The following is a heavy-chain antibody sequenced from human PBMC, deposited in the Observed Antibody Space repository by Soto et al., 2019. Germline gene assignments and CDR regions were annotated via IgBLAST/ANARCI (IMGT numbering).Heavy chain of an antibody. CDR2: TNAGNGNT. D-gene: IGHD1-20*01. CDR1: GYTFTSYD. J-gene: IGHJ4*02. V-gene: IGHV1-3*01. CDR3: ASDKITGILDY. Sequence: GASVKVSCKASGYTFTSYDLHWVRQAPGQRLEWMGWTNAGNGNTKYSQKFQGRVTITRDTSASTAYMELSSLRSEDTAVYYCASDKITGILDYWGQRTPVTVSS.